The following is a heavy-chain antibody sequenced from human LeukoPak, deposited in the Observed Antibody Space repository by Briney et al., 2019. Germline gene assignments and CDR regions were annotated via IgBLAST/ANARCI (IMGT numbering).Heavy chain of an antibody. V-gene: IGHV4-59*08. CDR1: GASISSHL. J-gene: IGHJ4*02. D-gene: IGHD3-3*02. CDR2: IYYSGST. CDR3: ARQQGHFFFDY. Sequence: PSETLLLGCTVSGASISSHLWSWSRQPPGKGLEWIGYIYYSGSTNYNSSLKSRVTISVDTSKNQLSLKLSSVTAADTAVYYCARQQGHFFFDYWGQGTLVAVSS.